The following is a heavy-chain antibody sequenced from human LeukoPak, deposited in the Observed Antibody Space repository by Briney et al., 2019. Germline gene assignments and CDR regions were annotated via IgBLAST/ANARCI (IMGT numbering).Heavy chain of an antibody. V-gene: IGHV3-48*03. CDR3: AREGSSGWPY. Sequence: GGSLRLSCAASGFTFSSYEMNWVRQAPGKGLEWVSYISSSGSTIYYADSVKGRFTISRDNAKNSLYLQMNSLRAEDTAVYYCAREGSSGWPYWGQGTLVTVSS. J-gene: IGHJ4*02. CDR2: ISSSGSTI. CDR1: GFTFSSYE. D-gene: IGHD6-19*01.